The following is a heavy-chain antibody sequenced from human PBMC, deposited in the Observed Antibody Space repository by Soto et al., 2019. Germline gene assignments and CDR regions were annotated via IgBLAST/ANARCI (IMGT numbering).Heavy chain of an antibody. CDR2: ISNNGDGT. D-gene: IGHD3-10*01. V-gene: IGHV3-64*01. J-gene: IGHJ4*02. CDR1: GFSFNTYR. CDR3: ARDASLCFVELFHSYY. Sequence: EVQLVESGGGLVQPGGSLRLSCAASGFSFNTYRMHWVRQAPGKGLEYVSGISNNGDGTYYANSVKGRFTISRDNSKNILYLQIGSQRTEDMAVYYCARDASLCFVELFHSYYWVQVTLVTVSS.